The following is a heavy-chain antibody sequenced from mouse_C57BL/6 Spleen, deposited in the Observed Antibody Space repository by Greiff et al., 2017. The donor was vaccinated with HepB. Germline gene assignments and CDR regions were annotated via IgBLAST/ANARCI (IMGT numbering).Heavy chain of an antibody. CDR3: ARSDSSGPLAY. Sequence: VQLQQSGAELVRPGTSVKVSCKASGYAFTNYLIEWVKQRPGQGLEWIGVINPGSGGTNYNEKFKGKATLTADKSSSTAYMQLSSLTSEDSAVYCWARSDSSGPLAYWGQRTLVTVSA. CDR1: GYAFTNYL. CDR2: INPGSGGT. V-gene: IGHV1-54*01. D-gene: IGHD3-2*02. J-gene: IGHJ3*01.